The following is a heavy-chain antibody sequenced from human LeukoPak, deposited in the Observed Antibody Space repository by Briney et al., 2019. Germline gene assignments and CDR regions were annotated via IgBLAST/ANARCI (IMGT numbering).Heavy chain of an antibody. CDR2: IYYTGST. D-gene: IGHD7-27*01. CDR1: GGSIRSSSYY. J-gene: IGHJ4*02. Sequence: SETLSLTCTVSGGSIRSSSYYWGCIRQPPGKGLEWIGYIYYTGSTYYNPSLETRVTISSDTYRDHFSLKLSSVAAADTAVYYCARVFPRGTWDFDYWGQGTPVTVSS. CDR3: ARVFPRGTWDFDY. V-gene: IGHV4-30-4*08.